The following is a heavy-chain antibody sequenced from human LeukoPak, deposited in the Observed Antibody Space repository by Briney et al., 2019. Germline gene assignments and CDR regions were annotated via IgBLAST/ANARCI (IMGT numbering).Heavy chain of an antibody. D-gene: IGHD3-10*01. V-gene: IGHV3-30*18. CDR2: FSYDGTNE. CDR3: AKDLSPLVWFVSGSDAFDI. Sequence: GGSLRLSCAASGFTFSTYGMYWVRQAPGKGLEWVAVFSYDGTNEYYADSVKGLFTISRDNSKNTLYLQMNSLRAEDTAVYYCAKDLSPLVWFVSGSDAFDIWGQGTMVTVSS. CDR1: GFTFSTYG. J-gene: IGHJ3*02.